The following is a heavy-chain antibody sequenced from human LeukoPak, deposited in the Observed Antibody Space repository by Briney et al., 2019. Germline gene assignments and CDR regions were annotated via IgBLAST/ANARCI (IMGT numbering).Heavy chain of an antibody. Sequence: PSETLSLTCTVSGGSISSGDYYWSWIRQPPGKGLEWIGYIYYSGSTYYNPSLKSRVTISVDTSKNQFSLKLSSVTAADTAVYYCARFYCSSTNCLFDYWGQGTLVTVSS. CDR1: GGSISSGDYY. J-gene: IGHJ4*02. D-gene: IGHD2-2*01. CDR3: ARFYCSSTNCLFDY. CDR2: IYYSGST. V-gene: IGHV4-30-4*01.